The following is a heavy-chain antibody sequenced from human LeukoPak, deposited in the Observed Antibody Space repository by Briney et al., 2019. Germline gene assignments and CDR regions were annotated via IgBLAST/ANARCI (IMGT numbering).Heavy chain of an antibody. CDR2: IYHSGST. J-gene: IGHJ3*02. V-gene: IGHV4-4*02. D-gene: IGHD6-13*01. CDR1: GGSISSSNW. Sequence: SGTLSLTCAVSGGSISSSNWWSWVRQPPGKGLEWIGEIYHSGSTNYNPSLKSRVTISVDKSKNQFSLKLSSVTAADTAVYYCAIDSSSSRRALDIWGQGTMVTVSS. CDR3: AIDSSSSRRALDI.